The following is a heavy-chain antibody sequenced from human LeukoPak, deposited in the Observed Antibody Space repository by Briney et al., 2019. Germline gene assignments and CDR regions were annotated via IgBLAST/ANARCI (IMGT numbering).Heavy chain of an antibody. CDR3: ARDQIAVAGRGAFDI. CDR2: IYYSGST. CDR1: GGSISSYY. Sequence: SETLSLTCTVSGGSISSYYWSWIRQPPGKGLEWIGYIYYSGSTNYNPSLKSRVTISGDTSKNQFSLKLSSVTAADTAVYYCARDQIAVAGRGAFDIWGQGTMVTVSS. D-gene: IGHD6-19*01. J-gene: IGHJ3*02. V-gene: IGHV4-59*01.